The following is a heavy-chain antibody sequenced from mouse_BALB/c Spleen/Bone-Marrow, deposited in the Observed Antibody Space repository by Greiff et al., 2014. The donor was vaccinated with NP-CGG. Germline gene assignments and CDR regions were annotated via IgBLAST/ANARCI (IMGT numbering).Heavy chain of an antibody. J-gene: IGHJ2*01. CDR3: ASYVYGYYFDY. CDR2: IDPANGNT. Sequence: EVKVVESGAELVKPGASVKLSCTAPGFNIKDTYMHWVKQRPEQGLEWIGRIDPANGNTKYDPKFQGKATITADTSSNTAYLQLSSLTSEDTAVYYCASYVYGYYFDYWGQGTTLTVSS. V-gene: IGHV14-3*02. CDR1: GFNIKDTY. D-gene: IGHD2-2*01.